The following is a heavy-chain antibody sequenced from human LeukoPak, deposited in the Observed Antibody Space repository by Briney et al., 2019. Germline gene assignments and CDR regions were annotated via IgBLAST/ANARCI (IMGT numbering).Heavy chain of an antibody. Sequence: SETLSLTCAVSGYSISSGYYWGWIRQPPGKGLEWIGSIYHSGSTCYNPSLKSRVTISVDTSKNQFSLKLSSVTAADTAVYYCARGPYGSGSYYNVEDAFDIWGQGTMVTVSS. CDR3: ARGPYGSGSYYNVEDAFDI. CDR2: IYHSGST. J-gene: IGHJ3*02. CDR1: GYSISSGYY. V-gene: IGHV4-38-2*01. D-gene: IGHD3-10*01.